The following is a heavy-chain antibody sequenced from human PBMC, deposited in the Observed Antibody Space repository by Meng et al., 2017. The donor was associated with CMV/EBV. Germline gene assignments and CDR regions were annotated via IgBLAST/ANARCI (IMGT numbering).Heavy chain of an antibody. V-gene: IGHV1-69*05. D-gene: IGHD3-22*01. CDR3: ARGVPLTNYYDSSCYYYSY. CDR1: GGTFSSYA. Sequence: SVKVSCKASGGTFSSYAISWVRQAPGQGLEWMGGIIPIFGTANYAQKFQGRVTITTDESTSTAYMELSSLRSEDTAVYYCARGVPLTNYYDSSCYYYSYWGQGTLVTVSS. CDR2: IIPIFGTA. J-gene: IGHJ4*02.